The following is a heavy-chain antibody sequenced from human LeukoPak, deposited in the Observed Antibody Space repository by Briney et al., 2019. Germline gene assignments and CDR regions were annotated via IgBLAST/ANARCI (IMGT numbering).Heavy chain of an antibody. CDR1: GGSFSGYY. CDR2: INHSGST. J-gene: IGHJ6*02. Sequence: SETLSLTCAVYGGSFSGYYWSWIRQPPEKGLEWIGEINHSGSTNYNPSLKSRVTISVDTPKNQFSLKLSSVTAADTAVYYCARGAVPNYYGFSGDYYYGMDVWGQGTTVTVSS. CDR3: ARGAVPNYYGFSGDYYYGMDV. V-gene: IGHV4-34*01. D-gene: IGHD3-10*01.